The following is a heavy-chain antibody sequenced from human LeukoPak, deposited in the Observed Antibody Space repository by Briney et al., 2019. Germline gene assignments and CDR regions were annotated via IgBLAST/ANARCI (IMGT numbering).Heavy chain of an antibody. CDR3: ARDLLSSGYSYMDV. J-gene: IGHJ6*03. D-gene: IGHD3-22*01. V-gene: IGHV1-2*02. CDR1: GYTFTGYY. CDR2: INPNSGGT. Sequence: ASLKVSCKASGYTFTGYYMHWVRQAPGQGLEWMGWINPNSGGTNYAQKFQGRVTMTRDTSISTAYMELSRLRSDDTAVYYCARDLLSSGYSYMDVWGKGTTVTVSS.